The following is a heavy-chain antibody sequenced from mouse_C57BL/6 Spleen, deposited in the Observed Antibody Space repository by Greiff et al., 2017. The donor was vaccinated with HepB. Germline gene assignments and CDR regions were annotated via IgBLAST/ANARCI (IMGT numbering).Heavy chain of an antibody. Sequence: QVQLQQPGAELVMPGASVKLSCKASGYTFTSYWMHWVKQRPGQGLEWIGEIDPSDSYTNYNQKFKGKSTLTVDKSSSTAYMQRSSLTSEDSAVYYCARVGTGTVDYWGQGTTLTVSS. D-gene: IGHD4-1*01. CDR1: GYTFTSYW. J-gene: IGHJ2*01. V-gene: IGHV1-69*01. CDR2: IDPSDSYT. CDR3: ARVGTGTVDY.